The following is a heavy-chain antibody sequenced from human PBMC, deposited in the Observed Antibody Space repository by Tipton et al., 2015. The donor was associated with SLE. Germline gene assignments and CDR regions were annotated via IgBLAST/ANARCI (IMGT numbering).Heavy chain of an antibody. CDR3: ARGDSSGGLDY. V-gene: IGHV4-34*01. CDR1: GGSFSGYY. Sequence: TLSLTCAVYGGSFSGYYWSWIRQPPGKGLEWIGSIYYSGSTYYNPSLKSRVTISVDTSKNQFSLKLSSVTAADTAVYYCARGDSSGGLDYWGQGTLVTVSS. D-gene: IGHD6-19*01. CDR2: IYYSGST. J-gene: IGHJ4*02.